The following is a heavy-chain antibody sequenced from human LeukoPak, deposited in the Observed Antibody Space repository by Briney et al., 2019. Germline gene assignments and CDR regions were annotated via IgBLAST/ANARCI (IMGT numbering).Heavy chain of an antibody. J-gene: IGHJ4*02. V-gene: IGHV3-13*01. CDR3: ARQMTPHGNFDY. CDR1: GFTFSSYA. CDR2: IGTAGDT. Sequence: PGGSLRLSCAASGFTFSSYAMHWVRRATGKGLEWVSAIGTAGDTFYPGSVKGRFTISRENAKNSLYLQMDSLRAEDTAVYYCARQMTPHGNFDYWGQGTLVTVSS. D-gene: IGHD1-26*01.